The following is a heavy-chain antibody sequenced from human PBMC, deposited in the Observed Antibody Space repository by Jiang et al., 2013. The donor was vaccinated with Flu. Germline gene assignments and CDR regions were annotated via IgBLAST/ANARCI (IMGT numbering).Heavy chain of an antibody. CDR3: AREPSGRRIDY. Sequence: LLKPSETLSLTCAVYGGSFSGYYWSWIRQPPGKGLEWIGEINHSGSTNYNPSLKSRVTISVDTSKNQFSLKLSSVTAADTAVYYCAREPSGRRIDYWGQGTLVTVSS. J-gene: IGHJ4*02. V-gene: IGHV4-34*01. CDR1: GGSFSGYY. CDR2: INHSGST.